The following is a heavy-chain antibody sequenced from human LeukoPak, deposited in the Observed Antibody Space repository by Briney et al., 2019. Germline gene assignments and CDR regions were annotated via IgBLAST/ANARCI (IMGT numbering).Heavy chain of an antibody. CDR3: VRTIGTTVFDY. CDR1: GFTFSRNW. Sequence: GGSLRLSCAASGFTFSRNWMHWVRQAPGKGLVWVSRINGDGSSTNYADSVKGRFTISRDSAKNTLSLQMNSLRAEDTAVYYCVRTIGTTVFDYWGQGNLVTVSS. CDR2: INGDGSST. J-gene: IGHJ4*02. V-gene: IGHV3-74*01. D-gene: IGHD1-1*01.